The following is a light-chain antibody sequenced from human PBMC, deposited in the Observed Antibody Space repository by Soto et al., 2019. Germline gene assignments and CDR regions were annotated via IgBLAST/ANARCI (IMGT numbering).Light chain of an antibody. CDR2: DAS. Sequence: EIVLTQSPATLSLSPGERATLSCRASQSVSSYLAWYQQKPGQAPRLLIYDASNRATGIPARFSGSGSGTVFTLIISSLEPEDFAVYFCQQRSNWPPLYTFGQGSKLEIK. CDR3: QQRSNWPPLYT. CDR1: QSVSSY. J-gene: IGKJ2*01. V-gene: IGKV3-11*01.